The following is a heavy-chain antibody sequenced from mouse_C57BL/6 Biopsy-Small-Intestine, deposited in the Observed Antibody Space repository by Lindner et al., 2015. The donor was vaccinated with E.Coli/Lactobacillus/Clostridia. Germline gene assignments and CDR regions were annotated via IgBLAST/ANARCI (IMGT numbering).Heavy chain of an antibody. J-gene: IGHJ2*01. D-gene: IGHD2-1*01. CDR2: ITPNYGTT. CDR1: GYSFTDYN. V-gene: IGHV1-39*01. Sequence: LQESGPELVKPGASVKISCKASGYSFTDYNMNWVKQSNGKSLEWIGVITPNYGTTSYNQKFKGRATLTVDQSSSTAYMQLNSLTSEDSAVHYCARHGNYFDYWGQGTTLTVSS. CDR3: ARHGNYFDY.